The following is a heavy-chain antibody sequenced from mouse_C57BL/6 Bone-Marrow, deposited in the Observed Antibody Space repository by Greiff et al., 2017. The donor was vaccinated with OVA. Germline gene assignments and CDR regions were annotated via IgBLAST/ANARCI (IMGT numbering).Heavy chain of an antibody. V-gene: IGHV1-15*01. CDR2: IDPETGGT. D-gene: IGHD2-5*01. Sequence: VQLQQSGAELVRPGASVTLSCKASGYTFTDYEMHWVKQTPVHGLEWIGAIDPETGGTAYNQKFKGKALLTADKSSSTAYMELRSLTSEDSADYYCTRSYSNYGDFDYWGQGTTLTVSS. J-gene: IGHJ2*01. CDR3: TRSYSNYGDFDY. CDR1: GYTFTDYE.